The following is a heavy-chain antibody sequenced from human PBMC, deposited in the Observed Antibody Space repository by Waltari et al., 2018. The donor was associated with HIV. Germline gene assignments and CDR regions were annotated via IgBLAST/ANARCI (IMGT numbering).Heavy chain of an antibody. CDR1: GYTFTTYT. V-gene: IGHV1-3*01. Sequence: QVQLVQSGAEVKNPGASVKVSCKASGYTFTTYTIHWVRQAPGQRLEWMGWINAGNGNTKYSQTVQDRVTFTRDTSASTAYMELSSLRSEDTALYYCARTYDILTGFGWFDPWGQGTLVTVSS. CDR3: ARTYDILTGFGWFDP. CDR2: INAGNGNT. D-gene: IGHD3-9*01. J-gene: IGHJ5*02.